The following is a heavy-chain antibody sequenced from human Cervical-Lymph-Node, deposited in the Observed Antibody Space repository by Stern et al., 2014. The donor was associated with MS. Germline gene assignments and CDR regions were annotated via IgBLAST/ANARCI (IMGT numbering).Heavy chain of an antibody. CDR2: PYYSAGT. Sequence: QVQLQESGPGLVKPSPTLSLTCTVSGGSISSGDYHWRWLAQPPGKGLVWVGYPYYSAGTYSQPSLKRRVIISVDATTNMYSQMLSSVTAADTAVYYCARRREGSDAFDIWGQGTMVTVSS. J-gene: IGHJ3*02. CDR3: ARRREGSDAFDI. CDR1: GGSISSGDYH. V-gene: IGHV4-30-4*01.